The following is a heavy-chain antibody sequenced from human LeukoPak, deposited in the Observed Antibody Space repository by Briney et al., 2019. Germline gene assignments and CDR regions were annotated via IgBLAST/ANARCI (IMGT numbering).Heavy chain of an antibody. V-gene: IGHV5-51*01. CDR3: ARQDGSAYYYFDY. D-gene: IGHD6-19*01. J-gene: IGHJ4*02. CDR2: IYPGDSDT. Sequence: ESLKISCXXSGYSXTSYWIGWVRLMPGQGLEWMGIIYPGDSDTKYSPSFQGRVTISADKSINTAYLQWSSLKASDTAIYYCARQDGSAYYYFDYWGQGTLVTVSS. CDR1: GYSXTSYW.